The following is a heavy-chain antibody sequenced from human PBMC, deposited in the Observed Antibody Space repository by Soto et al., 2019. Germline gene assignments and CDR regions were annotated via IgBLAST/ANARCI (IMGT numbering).Heavy chain of an antibody. CDR1: GFTFSTHA. V-gene: IGHV3-30-3*01. J-gene: IGHJ4*02. Sequence: QVQLVESGGGVVQPGRSLRLSCAASGFTFSTHAMHWVRQAPGKGLEWVTLISYDGSTQYYADSVKGRFTISRDNSKNTLYLQMTSLRAADTAVYYGVTGGLWFGETYWGQGTLVTVSS. CDR3: VTGGLWFGETY. D-gene: IGHD3-10*01. CDR2: ISYDGSTQ.